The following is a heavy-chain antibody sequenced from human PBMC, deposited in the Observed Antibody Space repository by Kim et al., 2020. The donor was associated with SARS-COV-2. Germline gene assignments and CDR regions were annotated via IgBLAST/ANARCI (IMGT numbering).Heavy chain of an antibody. CDR1: GYTFTSYY. J-gene: IGHJ3*02. V-gene: IGHV1-46*01. D-gene: IGHD6-19*01. CDR2: INPSGGST. Sequence: ASVKVSCKASGYTFTSYYMHWVRQAPGQGLEWMGIINPSGGSTSYAKQFQGRVTMTRDTSTSTVYMELSSLRSEDTAVYYCARAGSYSSGGDAFDIWGQGTMVTVAS. CDR3: ARAGSYSSGGDAFDI.